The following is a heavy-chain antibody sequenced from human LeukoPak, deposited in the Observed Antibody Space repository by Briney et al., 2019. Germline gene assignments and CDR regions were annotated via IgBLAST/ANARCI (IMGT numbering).Heavy chain of an antibody. V-gene: IGHV4-59*01. J-gene: IGHJ6*02. CDR1: GGSISSYY. CDR3: ARVTTAGGYGTYYYYGMDV. CDR2: IYYRGST. D-gene: IGHD1-26*01. Sequence: SETLSLTCTVSGGSISSYYWSWIRQPPGKGLEWIGYIYYRGSTNYNPSLKSRVTISVDTSKNQFSLKLSSVTAVDTAVYYCARVTTAGGYGTYYYYGMDVWGQGTTVTVSS.